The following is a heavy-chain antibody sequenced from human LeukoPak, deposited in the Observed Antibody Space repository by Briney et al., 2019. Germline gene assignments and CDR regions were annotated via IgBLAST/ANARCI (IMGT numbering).Heavy chain of an antibody. CDR3: AAQGGLTGAYDP. D-gene: IGHD1-20*01. Sequence: GGSLILSCATSGFTFSSYVMLWVRQAPGMGLEYVSSIDPDGETSYYANSVKGRFTISRDNSNNMLYLHMGSLTSEDMAVYYCAAQGGLTGAYDPWGQGTLVTVSS. J-gene: IGHJ5*02. V-gene: IGHV3-64*01. CDR2: IDPDGETS. CDR1: GFTFSSYV.